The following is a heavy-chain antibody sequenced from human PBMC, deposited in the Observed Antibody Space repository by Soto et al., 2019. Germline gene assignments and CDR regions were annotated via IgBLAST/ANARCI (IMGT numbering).Heavy chain of an antibody. CDR3: ARARWAICGVVIRNWFYP. J-gene: IGHJ5*02. CDR2: FFHNGST. Sequence: VQLQESGPGLAKLSGTLSLTCAVSGGSITRSIWWSWVRQSPRKGLEWVGEFFHNGSTNFNPFLKSRSAMSVDRSKNQYALELRSVTAADTAVYYCARARWAICGVVIRNWFYPWGQVTLVTLS. V-gene: IGHV4-4*02. CDR1: GGSITRSIW. D-gene: IGHD3-3*01.